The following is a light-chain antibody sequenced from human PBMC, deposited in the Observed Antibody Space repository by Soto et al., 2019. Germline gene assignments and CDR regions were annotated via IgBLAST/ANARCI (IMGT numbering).Light chain of an antibody. V-gene: IGLV2-14*01. CDR3: SSYTGSGTLV. Sequence: QSALTQPASVSGSPGQSITISCTGTSSDVGGYNYVSWYQQHPGNAPKLMIYEVSNRPSGVSNRFSGSKSGYTASLTFSGLQAEDEADYYCSSYTGSGTLVFGGGTKLTVL. CDR1: SSDVGGYNY. CDR2: EVS. J-gene: IGLJ2*01.